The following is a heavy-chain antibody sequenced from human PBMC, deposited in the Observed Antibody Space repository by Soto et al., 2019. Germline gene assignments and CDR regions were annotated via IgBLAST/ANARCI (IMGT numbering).Heavy chain of an antibody. D-gene: IGHD6-19*01. CDR3: ARGRHWLDY. V-gene: IGHV4-59*01. CDR1: GGSISDYY. CDR2: IYYTGST. Sequence: SETLSLTCTVSGGSISDYYWSWIRQPPGKGLEWIGYIYYTGSTNYNPSLKSRVTISVDTSKNHFTLILSSVAAADTAVYYCARGRHWLDYWGPGFLVTVSS. J-gene: IGHJ4*02.